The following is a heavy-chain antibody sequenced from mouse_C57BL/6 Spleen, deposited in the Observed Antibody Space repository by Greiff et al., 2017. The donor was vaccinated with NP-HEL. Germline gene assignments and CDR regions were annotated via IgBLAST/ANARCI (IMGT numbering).Heavy chain of an antibody. CDR3: ARFITTVVATDYAMDY. CDR2: ILPGRGST. V-gene: IGHV1-9*01. D-gene: IGHD1-1*01. CDR1: GYTFTGYW. J-gene: IGHJ4*01. Sequence: QVQLKQSGAELMKPGASVKLSCKATGYTFTGYWIEWVKQRPGHGLEWIGEILPGRGSTNYNEKFKGKATFTAATSSNTAYMQLSSLTTEDSAIYYCARFITTVVATDYAMDYWGQGTSVTVSS.